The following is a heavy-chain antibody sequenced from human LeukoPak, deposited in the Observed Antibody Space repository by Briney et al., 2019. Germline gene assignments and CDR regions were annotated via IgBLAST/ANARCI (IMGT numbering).Heavy chain of an antibody. CDR2: INHSGST. D-gene: IGHD4-23*01. J-gene: IGHJ4*02. Sequence: TSETLSLTCAVYGGSFSGYYWSWIRQPPGKGLEWIGGINHSGSTNYNPSLKSRVTISVDTSKNQFSLKLSSVTAADTAVYYCARGGLRWHDYWGQGTLVTVSS. V-gene: IGHV4-34*01. CDR3: ARGGLRWHDY. CDR1: GGSFSGYY.